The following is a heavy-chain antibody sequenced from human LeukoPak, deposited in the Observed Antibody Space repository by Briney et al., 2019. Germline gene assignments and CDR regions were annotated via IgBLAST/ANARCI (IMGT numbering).Heavy chain of an antibody. CDR1: GFTFDDHA. D-gene: IGHD5-18*01. Sequence: GRSLRLSCAASGFTFDDHAMHWVRQAPGKGLEWVSGISWNSGSIGYADSVKGRFTISRDNAKNSLYLQMNSLRAEDTALYYCAKGARGYSYGYVLDYWGQGTLVTVSS. CDR3: AKGARGYSYGYVLDY. CDR2: ISWNSGSI. V-gene: IGHV3-9*01. J-gene: IGHJ4*02.